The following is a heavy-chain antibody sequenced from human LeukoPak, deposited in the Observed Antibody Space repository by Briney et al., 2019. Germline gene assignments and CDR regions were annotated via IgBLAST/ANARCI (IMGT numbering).Heavy chain of an antibody. Sequence: SVKVSCKASGGTFSSYAISWVRQAPGEGLEWMGGIIPIFGTANYAQKFQGRVTITADKSTSTAYMELSSLRSEDTAVYYCARSSIIAAAGPYYFDYWGQGTLVTVSS. V-gene: IGHV1-69*06. CDR3: ARSSIIAAAGPYYFDY. CDR1: GGTFSSYA. D-gene: IGHD6-13*01. CDR2: IIPIFGTA. J-gene: IGHJ4*02.